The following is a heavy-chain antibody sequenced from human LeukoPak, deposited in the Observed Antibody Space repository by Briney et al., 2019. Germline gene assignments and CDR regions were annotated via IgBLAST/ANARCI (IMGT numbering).Heavy chain of an antibody. J-gene: IGHJ6*04. Sequence: PSETLSLTCAVSGGSISSGGYSWSWIRQPPGKGREWIGYIYHSGSTYYNPSLKSRVTISVDRSKNQFSLKLSSVTAADTAVYYCASSSTGYCSSTSCYYYYYGMDVWGKGTTVTVSS. CDR2: IYHSGST. CDR1: GGSISSGGYS. D-gene: IGHD2-2*01. CDR3: ASSSTGYCSSTSCYYYYYGMDV. V-gene: IGHV4-30-2*01.